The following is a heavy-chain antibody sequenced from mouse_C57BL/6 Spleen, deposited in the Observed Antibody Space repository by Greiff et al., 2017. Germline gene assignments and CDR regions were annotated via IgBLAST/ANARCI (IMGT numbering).Heavy chain of an antibody. CDR3: ARVHYDYDRYFDV. Sequence: VQLQQSGPGLVKPSQSLSLTCSVTGYSITSGYYWNWIRQFPGNKLEWMGDISYDGSNNYNPSLKNRISITRDTSKNQFFLKLNSVTTEDTATYYCARVHYDYDRYFDVWGTGTTVTVSS. CDR2: ISYDGSN. J-gene: IGHJ1*03. CDR1: GYSITSGYY. D-gene: IGHD2-4*01. V-gene: IGHV3-6*01.